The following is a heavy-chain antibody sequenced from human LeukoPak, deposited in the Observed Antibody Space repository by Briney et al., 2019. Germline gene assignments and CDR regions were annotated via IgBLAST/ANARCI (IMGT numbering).Heavy chain of an antibody. V-gene: IGHV3-23*01. J-gene: IGHJ4*02. D-gene: IGHD3/OR15-3a*01. CDR1: GFSFTSYA. CDR2: ISGSGGST. Sequence: PGGSLRLSCVASGFSFTSYAMSWVRQAPGKGLEWVSAISGSGGSTYYADSVKGRFTISRDNSKNTLYLQMNSLRAEDTAVYYCAKGDFRCYFDYWGQGTLVTVSS. CDR3: AKGDFRCYFDY.